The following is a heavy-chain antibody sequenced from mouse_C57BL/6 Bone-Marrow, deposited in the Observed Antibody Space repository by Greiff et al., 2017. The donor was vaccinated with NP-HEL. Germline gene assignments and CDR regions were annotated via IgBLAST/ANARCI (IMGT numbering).Heavy chain of an antibody. CDR1: GFTFSNYW. D-gene: IGHD2-12*01. Sequence: EVKLVESGGGLVQPGGSMKLSCVASGFTFSNYWMNWVRQSPEKGLEWVAQIRLKSDNYATHYAESVKGRFTISRDDSKSSVYLQMNNLRAEDTGIYYCTGDSPMDYWGQGTSVTVSS. CDR3: TGDSPMDY. J-gene: IGHJ4*01. V-gene: IGHV6-3*01. CDR2: IRLKSDNYAT.